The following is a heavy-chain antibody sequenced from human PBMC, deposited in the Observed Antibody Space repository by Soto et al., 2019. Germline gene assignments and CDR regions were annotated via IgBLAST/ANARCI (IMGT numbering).Heavy chain of an antibody. Sequence: KPSETLSLTCAVYGGSFSGYYWSWIRQTPGKGLEWIGEINHSGSTNYNPSLKSRVTISVDTSKNQFSLKLSSVTAADTAVYYCARGQQKTAVARLFDYWGQGTLVTISS. D-gene: IGHD6-19*01. CDR3: ARGQQKTAVARLFDY. V-gene: IGHV4-34*01. CDR2: INHSGST. CDR1: GGSFSGYY. J-gene: IGHJ4*02.